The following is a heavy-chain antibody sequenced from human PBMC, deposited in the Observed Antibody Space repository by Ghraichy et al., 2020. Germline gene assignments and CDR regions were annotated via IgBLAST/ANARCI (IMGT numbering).Heavy chain of an antibody. CDR1: GGSITPCY. CDR2: IHYSGST. Sequence: ESLNISCAVYGGSITPCYWSWIRQPPGKGLEWIGYIHYSGSTNYSPSLKSRLTISVDTSKNQFSLKLSSVTAADTAVYYCARRGGDPALLPYYFDFWGQGTLVTVSS. V-gene: IGHV4-59*08. CDR3: ARRGGDPALLPYYFDF. D-gene: IGHD2-21*01. J-gene: IGHJ4*02.